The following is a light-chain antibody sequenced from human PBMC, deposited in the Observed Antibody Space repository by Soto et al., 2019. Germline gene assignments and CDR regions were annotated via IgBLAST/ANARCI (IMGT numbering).Light chain of an antibody. J-gene: IGKJ2*01. CDR2: KIS. V-gene: IGKV2-24*01. CDR1: QSLVYGDGDTY. CDR3: MQVTHTPHT. Sequence: DVELTQTPLSSPVTLGQPASISCRSSQSLVYGDGDTYLTWLHQRPGQPPRPLLFKISNRFSGVPDRFSVSGAGTDFTLEISRVEAEDVGVYYCMQVTHTPHTFGQGTKLEIK.